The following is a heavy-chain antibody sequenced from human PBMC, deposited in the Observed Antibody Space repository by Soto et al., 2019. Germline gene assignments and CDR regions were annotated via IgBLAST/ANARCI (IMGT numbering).Heavy chain of an antibody. Sequence: SVKVSCKASGFTFTSSAVQWVRQARGQRLEWIGWIVVGSGNTNYAQKFQERVTITRDMSTSTAYMELSSLRSDDTAVYYCARDLGAAGIYFFYGLDDWGQGTTVTVSS. V-gene: IGHV1-58*01. CDR2: IVVGSGNT. CDR3: ARDLGAAGIYFFYGLDD. J-gene: IGHJ6*02. D-gene: IGHD6-13*01. CDR1: GFTFTSSA.